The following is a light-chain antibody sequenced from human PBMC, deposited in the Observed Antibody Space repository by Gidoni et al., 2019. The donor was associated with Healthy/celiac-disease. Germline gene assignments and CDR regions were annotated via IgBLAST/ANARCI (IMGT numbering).Light chain of an antibody. CDR3: QQYYSTPWT. CDR2: WAS. Sequence: DIVMTQSPDYLAVSLGERATINCKSSQSVLYSSNNKNYLAWYQQKQGQPPKLLIYWASTRESGVPDRFSGSGSGTDFTLTISSLQAEDVAVYYCQQYYSTPWTFGQGTKVEIK. V-gene: IGKV4-1*01. J-gene: IGKJ1*01. CDR1: QSVLYSSNNKNY.